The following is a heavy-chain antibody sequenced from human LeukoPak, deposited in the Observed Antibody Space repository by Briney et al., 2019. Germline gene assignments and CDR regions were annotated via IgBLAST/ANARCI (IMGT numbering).Heavy chain of an antibody. V-gene: IGHV3-30-3*01. D-gene: IGHD3-16*01. CDR2: ISYDGANT. CDR3: VRDDGDDYLWGSHGAFDF. CDR1: GFTFNSYA. J-gene: IGHJ3*01. Sequence: GRSLRLSCTASGFTFNSYALHGVRQAPGKGLEWVALISYDGANTYYADSMKGRFTISRDNSKNTLYLQMSSLRAEDTAVYYCVRDDGDDYLWGSHGAFDFWGQGAMVTVSS.